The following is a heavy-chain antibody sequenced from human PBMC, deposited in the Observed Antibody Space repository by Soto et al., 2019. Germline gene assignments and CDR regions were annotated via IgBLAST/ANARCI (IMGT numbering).Heavy chain of an antibody. J-gene: IGHJ4*02. D-gene: IGHD4-17*01. CDR1: GGSISSSSYY. Sequence: SETLSLTCPVSGGSISSSSYYWGWIRQPPGKGLEWIGSIYYSGSTYYNPSLKSRVTISVDTSKNQFSLKLSSVTAADTAVYYCARGFPTVVTVDYWGQGTLVTVS. CDR2: IYYSGST. V-gene: IGHV4-39*01. CDR3: ARGFPTVVTVDY.